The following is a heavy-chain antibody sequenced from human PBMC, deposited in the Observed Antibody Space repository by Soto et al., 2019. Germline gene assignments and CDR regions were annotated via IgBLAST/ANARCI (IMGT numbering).Heavy chain of an antibody. D-gene: IGHD5-18*01. CDR1: GFTFSSYG. V-gene: IGHV3-30*18. CDR2: ISYDGTDK. J-gene: IGHJ6*02. Sequence: QPGGSLRLSCAASGFTFSSYGIHWVRQAPGKGLEWVALISYDGTDKYYADSVKGRFTISRDNSKNTLYLQMSSLGPEDTAVYYCVKERYAQLWLEDYGMDVWGQGTTVTV. CDR3: VKERYAQLWLEDYGMDV.